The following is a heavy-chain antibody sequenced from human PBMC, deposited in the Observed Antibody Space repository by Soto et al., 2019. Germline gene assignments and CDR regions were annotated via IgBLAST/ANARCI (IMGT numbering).Heavy chain of an antibody. CDR3: ARGSHILTVYYYWYFDL. CDR2: INHSGST. Sequence: SETLSLTCAVYGGSFSGYYWSWIRQPPGKGLEWIGEINHSGSTTYNTSLKSRVTISVDTSKNQFSLKLSSVTAADTSVYYCARGSHILTVYYYWYFDLWGRGTLVTVSS. D-gene: IGHD3-9*01. J-gene: IGHJ2*01. V-gene: IGHV4-34*01. CDR1: GGSFSGYY.